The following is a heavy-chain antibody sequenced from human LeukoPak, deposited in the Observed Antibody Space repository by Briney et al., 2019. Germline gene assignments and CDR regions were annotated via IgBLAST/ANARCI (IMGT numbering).Heavy chain of an antibody. V-gene: IGHV3-30-3*01. CDR1: GFTFSSYA. CDR3: ARGWYDSSGYYSPDAFDI. D-gene: IGHD3-22*01. J-gene: IGHJ3*02. Sequence: PGRSLRLSCAASGFTFSSYAMHWVRQAPGKGLEWVAVISYDGSNKYYADSVKGRFTISRDNSKNTLYLQMNSLRAEDTAVYYCARGWYDSSGYYSPDAFDIWGQGTMVTVSS. CDR2: ISYDGSNK.